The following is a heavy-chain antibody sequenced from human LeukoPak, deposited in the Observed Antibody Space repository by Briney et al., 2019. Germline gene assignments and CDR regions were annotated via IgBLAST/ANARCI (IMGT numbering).Heavy chain of an antibody. CDR3: ARALYSSSSPYYGMDV. J-gene: IGHJ6*02. D-gene: IGHD6-6*01. CDR2: INHSGST. CDR1: GGSFSGYY. V-gene: IGHV4-34*01. Sequence: SETLSLTCAVYGGSFSGYYWSWIRQPPGKGLEWIGEINHSGSTNYNPSLKSRVTMSVDTSKNQFSLKLSSVTAADTAVYYCARALYSSSSPYYGMDVWGQGTTVTVSS.